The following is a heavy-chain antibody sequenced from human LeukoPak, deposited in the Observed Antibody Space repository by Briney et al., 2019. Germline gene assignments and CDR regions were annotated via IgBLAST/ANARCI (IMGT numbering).Heavy chain of an antibody. D-gene: IGHD1-26*01. V-gene: IGHV4-59*01. CDR1: GGSIRSYY. Sequence: KPSETLSLTCTVSGGSIRSYYWSWIRQSPGKGLEWIGYIYYSGSTNYNPSLKSRVTISVDTSKNQFSLKLSSVTAADTAVYYCARLQDSGSYYGFDYWGQGTLVTVSS. CDR3: ARLQDSGSYYGFDY. CDR2: IYYSGST. J-gene: IGHJ4*02.